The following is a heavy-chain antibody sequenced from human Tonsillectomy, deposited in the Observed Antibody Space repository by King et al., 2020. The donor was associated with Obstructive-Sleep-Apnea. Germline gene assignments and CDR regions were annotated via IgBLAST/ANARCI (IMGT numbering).Heavy chain of an antibody. CDR3: ASGGEERFLED. Sequence: VQLQQWGAGLLKPSETLSLTCAVYGGSFSGYYWSWIRQPPGKGLEWIGEINHSGSTNYIPSLKSRVTISVDTSKNQFSLKLSSLTAADTAGYYCASGGEERFLEDWGQGTLVTVSS. J-gene: IGHJ4*02. CDR1: GGSFSGYY. CDR2: INHSGST. D-gene: IGHD3-3*01. V-gene: IGHV4-34*01.